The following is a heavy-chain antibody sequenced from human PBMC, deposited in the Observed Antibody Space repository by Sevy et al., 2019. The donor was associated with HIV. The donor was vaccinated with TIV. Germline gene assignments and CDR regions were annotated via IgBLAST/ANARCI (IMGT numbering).Heavy chain of an antibody. CDR1: GYTFTSYY. CDR2: INPSGGST. V-gene: IGHV1-46*01. Sequence: ASVKVSCKASGYTFTSYYMHWVRQAPGQGLEWMGIINPSGGSTSYAQKFQGRVTMTRDTSTSTVYMELSSLRSEDTAVYYCARDSDNYDIFTGYYPFDYWGQGTLVTVSS. D-gene: IGHD3-9*01. CDR3: ARDSDNYDIFTGYYPFDY. J-gene: IGHJ4*02.